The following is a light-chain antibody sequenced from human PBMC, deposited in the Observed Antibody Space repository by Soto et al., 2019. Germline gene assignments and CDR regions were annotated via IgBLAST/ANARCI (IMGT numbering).Light chain of an antibody. J-gene: IGKJ4*01. CDR2: EVF. Sequence: DVVMTQTPLSLSVTPGQPASISCKSSQSLLHTDGKTYLYWYLQKPGHPPQLLIYEVFNRFSGVPDRFSGSGSGTDFTLKISRVEADDVWTYYCMQTIQPLLTFGGGTKVEI. CDR3: MQTIQPLLT. CDR1: QSLLHTDGKTY. V-gene: IGKV2D-29*01.